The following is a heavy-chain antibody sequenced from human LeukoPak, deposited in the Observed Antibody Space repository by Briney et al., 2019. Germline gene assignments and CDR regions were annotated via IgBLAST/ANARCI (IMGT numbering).Heavy chain of an antibody. Sequence: SETLSLTCTVSGASMSSYYWNWIRQPPGKGLEWLGRIYTTGSTNYNPSLNSRVTISLDTAKNQLSLRLSSVTAADTAVYYCARGKYSGSYLIGYWGQGTLVTVSA. CDR3: ARGKYSGSYLIGY. CDR1: GASMSSYY. V-gene: IGHV4-4*07. CDR2: IYTTGST. D-gene: IGHD1-26*01. J-gene: IGHJ4*02.